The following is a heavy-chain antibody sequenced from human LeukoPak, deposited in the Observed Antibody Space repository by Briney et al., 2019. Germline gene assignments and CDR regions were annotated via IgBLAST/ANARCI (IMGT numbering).Heavy chain of an antibody. CDR2: ISGSGGST. CDR1: GFTFSSYA. CDR3: AKGPGYSYNYGMDV. V-gene: IGHV3-23*01. Sequence: GGSLRLSCAASGFTFSSYAMSWVRQAPGKGLEWVSAISGSGGSTYYADSVKGRFTISRDNSKNTLYLQMNSLRAEDTAVYYCAKGPGYSYNYGMDVRGQGTTVTVSS. J-gene: IGHJ6*02. D-gene: IGHD5-18*01.